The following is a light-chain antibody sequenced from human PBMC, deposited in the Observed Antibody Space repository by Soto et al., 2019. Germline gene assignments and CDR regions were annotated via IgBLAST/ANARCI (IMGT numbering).Light chain of an antibody. V-gene: IGLV2-8*01. CDR3: SSYVGNNNLV. CDR2: EVY. Sequence: QSALTQPPSASGSPGQSVTISCTGTFNDVGGYNYVSWYQQHPGKAPKVIIYEVYKRPSGVPDRLSGSKSGKTASLTVSGLQADDEADYYCSSYVGNNNLVFGGGTKLTVL. J-gene: IGLJ3*02. CDR1: FNDVGGYNY.